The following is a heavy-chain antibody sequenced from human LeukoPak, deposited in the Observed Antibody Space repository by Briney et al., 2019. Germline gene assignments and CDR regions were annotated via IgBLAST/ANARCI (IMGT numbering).Heavy chain of an antibody. J-gene: IGHJ4*02. CDR1: GGSISSYY. Sequence: PSETLSLTCTVSGGSISSYYWSWIRQPPGKGLEWIGYIYYSGSTNYNPSLKSRVTISIDTSKNQFSLKLSSVTAADTAVYYCARVWLSPFYFDYWGQGTLVTVSS. CDR2: IYYSGST. V-gene: IGHV4-59*08. D-gene: IGHD3-22*01. CDR3: ARVWLSPFYFDY.